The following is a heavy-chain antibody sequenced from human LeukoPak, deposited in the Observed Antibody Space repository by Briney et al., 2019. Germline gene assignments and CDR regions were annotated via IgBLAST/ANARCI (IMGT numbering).Heavy chain of an antibody. Sequence: SETLSLTCAVYGGSFSGYYWSWIRQPPGKGLEWIGEINHSGSTNYNPSLKSRVTISVGTSKNQFSLKLSSVTAADTAVYYCARGRIAAHWGQGTLVTVSS. CDR3: ARGRIAAH. CDR1: GGSFSGYY. V-gene: IGHV4-34*01. J-gene: IGHJ1*01. D-gene: IGHD6-13*01. CDR2: INHSGST.